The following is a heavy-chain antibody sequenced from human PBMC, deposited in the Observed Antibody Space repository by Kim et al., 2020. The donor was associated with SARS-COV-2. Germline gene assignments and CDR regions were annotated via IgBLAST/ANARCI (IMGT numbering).Heavy chain of an antibody. J-gene: IGHJ6*03. CDR3: AAIILTGHYYMDV. V-gene: IGHV4-39*01. D-gene: IGHD3-9*01. Sequence: SNPSLKSRVTIHVDTSKTQFPLKLSSVTAADTAVYYCAAIILTGHYYMDVWGKGTTVTVSS.